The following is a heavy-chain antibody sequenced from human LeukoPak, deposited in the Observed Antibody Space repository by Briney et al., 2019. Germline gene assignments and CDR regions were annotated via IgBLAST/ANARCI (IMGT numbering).Heavy chain of an antibody. CDR3: VRFRSSGY. J-gene: IGHJ4*02. D-gene: IGHD3-10*01. CDR2: ISTDGSST. CDR1: GFSFSSYW. Sequence: GGSLRVSCVASGFSFSSYWMHWVRQAPGKGLVWVSRISTDGSSTSYADSVKGRFTISRDNAKNTLYLQMNSLRAEDTAVYYCVRFRSSGYWGQGTLVTVSS. V-gene: IGHV3-74*01.